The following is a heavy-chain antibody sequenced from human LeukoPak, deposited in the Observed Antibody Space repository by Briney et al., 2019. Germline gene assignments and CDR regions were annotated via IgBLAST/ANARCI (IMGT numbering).Heavy chain of an antibody. CDR1: GFTFSSYA. CDR2: ISGGGGWST. Sequence: PGGSLRLSCAASGFTFSSYALSWVRQAPGKGLEWVSAISGGGGWSTYYADSVKGRFTISRDNSKSTLYLQMNSLRAEDTAFYYCAKGPLIEVAGTTWDYWGQGTLVTVSS. D-gene: IGHD6-19*01. CDR3: AKGPLIEVAGTTWDY. J-gene: IGHJ4*01. V-gene: IGHV3-23*01.